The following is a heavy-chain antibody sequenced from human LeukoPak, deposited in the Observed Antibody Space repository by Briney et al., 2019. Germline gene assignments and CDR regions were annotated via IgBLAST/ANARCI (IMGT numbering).Heavy chain of an antibody. CDR1: GFNFDRYT. V-gene: IGHV3-43*01. D-gene: IGHD3-10*02. J-gene: IGHJ4*02. Sequence: GGSLRLSCATSGFNFDRYTIHWVRQAPGKGLEWVSLAGWAGGATFYSDSVRGRFTISRDSGRKSVYLQMNSLTTDDTAFYFCAKELDTMFFDYWGQGALVTVSS. CDR3: AKELDTMFFDY. CDR2: AGWAGGAT.